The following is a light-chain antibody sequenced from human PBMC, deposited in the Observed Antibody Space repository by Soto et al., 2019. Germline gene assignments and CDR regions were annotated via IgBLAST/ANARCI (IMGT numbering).Light chain of an antibody. CDR1: QTISNW. V-gene: IGKV1-5*01. CDR2: DAS. CDR3: QQYHTSSIT. Sequence: IQMTQSPSTLSASVVDGFTITCLAIQTISNWLAWYQQKPGKAPTLLIYDASTLERGVPSRFSGTGSGTEFTLSIDSLQPDDFATYYCQQYHTSSITFGQGTRLEIK. J-gene: IGKJ5*01.